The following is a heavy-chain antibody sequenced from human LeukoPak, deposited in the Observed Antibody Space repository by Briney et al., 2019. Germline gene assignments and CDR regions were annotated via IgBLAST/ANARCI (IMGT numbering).Heavy chain of an antibody. CDR1: GYTFTGYY. V-gene: IGHV1-2*02. Sequence: WASVKVSCKASGYTFTGYYMHWVRQARGQGLEWMGWINPNSGGTNYAQKFQGRVTMTRDTSISTAYMELSRLRSDDTAVYYCARVSSITIFGVDKYNWFDPWGQGTLVTVSS. CDR3: ARVSSITIFGVDKYNWFDP. D-gene: IGHD3-3*01. CDR2: INPNSGGT. J-gene: IGHJ5*02.